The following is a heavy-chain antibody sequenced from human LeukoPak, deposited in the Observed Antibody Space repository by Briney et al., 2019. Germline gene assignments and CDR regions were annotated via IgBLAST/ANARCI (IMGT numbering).Heavy chain of an antibody. V-gene: IGHV3-21*01. Sequence: GGSLRLSCAASGFTFSSYSMNWVRQAPGKGLEWVSSISSSRSYKYYADSVKGRFTISRDNAKNSLYLQMNSLRAEDTAVYYCARDRDPGYNDSSGYRRVNAFDIWGQGTMVTVSS. CDR1: GFTFSSYS. CDR2: ISSSRSYK. J-gene: IGHJ3*02. CDR3: ARDRDPGYNDSSGYRRVNAFDI. D-gene: IGHD3-22*01.